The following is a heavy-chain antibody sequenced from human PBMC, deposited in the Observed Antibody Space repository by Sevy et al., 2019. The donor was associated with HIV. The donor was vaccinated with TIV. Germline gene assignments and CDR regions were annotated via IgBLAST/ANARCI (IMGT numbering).Heavy chain of an antibody. CDR1: GFTFSSYA. D-gene: IGHD3-22*01. Sequence: GGSLRLSCAASGFTFSSYAMHWVRQAPGKGLEWVAVISYDGSNKYYADSVKGRFTISRDNSKNTLYLQMNSLRAEDTAVYYCARDCTWGTLNYYDSSGYYSHWGQGTLVTVSS. CDR3: ARDCTWGTLNYYDSSGYYSH. J-gene: IGHJ4*02. CDR2: ISYDGSNK. V-gene: IGHV3-30-3*01.